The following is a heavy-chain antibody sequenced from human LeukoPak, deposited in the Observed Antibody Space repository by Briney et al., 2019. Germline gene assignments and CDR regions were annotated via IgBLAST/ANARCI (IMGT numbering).Heavy chain of an antibody. D-gene: IGHD2-2*01. CDR1: GYTFTSYY. V-gene: IGHV1-46*01. Sequence: ASVTVSCKASGYTFTSYYMHWVRQAPGQGLEWMGIINPSGGSTSYAQKFQGRVTMTRDTSTSTVYMELSSLRSEDTAVYYCARESTVPELGYCSSTSCYAAGLFDYWGQGTLVTVSS. J-gene: IGHJ4*02. CDR2: INPSGGST. CDR3: ARESTVPELGYCSSTSCYAAGLFDY.